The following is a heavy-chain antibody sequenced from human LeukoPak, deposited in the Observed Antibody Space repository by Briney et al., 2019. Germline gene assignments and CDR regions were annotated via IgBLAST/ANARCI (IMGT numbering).Heavy chain of an antibody. CDR1: GYTFTGYY. Sequence: ASVKVSCKASGYTFTGYYMHWVRQAPGQGLEWMGWINPNSGGTNYAQKFQGRVTMTRDTSISTAYMELSRLRSDDTAVYYCAKCLTEIGMCYFDSWGQGTLVTVSS. CDR2: INPNSGGT. J-gene: IGHJ4*02. CDR3: AKCLTEIGMCYFDS. D-gene: IGHD1-1*01. V-gene: IGHV1-2*02.